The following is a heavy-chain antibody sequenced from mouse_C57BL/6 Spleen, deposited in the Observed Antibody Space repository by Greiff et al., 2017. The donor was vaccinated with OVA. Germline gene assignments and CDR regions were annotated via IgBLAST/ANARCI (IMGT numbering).Heavy chain of an antibody. Sequence: VQLQQSVAELVRPGASVKLSCTASGFTIKNTYMHWVKQRPAQGLEWIGRIDPANGNTKYAPKFQGKATLTADTSSNTAYLQLSSLTSEDTAIDCGVRVYGSSYAKWGWGQAASVTV. J-gene: IGHJ4*01. CDR2: IDPANGNT. D-gene: IGHD1-1*01. V-gene: IGHV14-3*01. CDR3: VRVYGSSYAKWG. CDR1: GFTIKNTY.